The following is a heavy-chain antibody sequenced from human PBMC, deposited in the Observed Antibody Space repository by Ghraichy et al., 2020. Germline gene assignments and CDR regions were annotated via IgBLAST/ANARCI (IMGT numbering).Heavy chain of an antibody. D-gene: IGHD2-15*01. CDR2: ISGDGGST. J-gene: IGHJ4*02. Sequence: GESLNISCAASGFTFDDYAMHWVRQAPGKGLEWVSLISGDGGSTYYADSVKGRFTISRDNSKNSLYLQMNSLRTEDTALYYCAKDIYCSGGSCYSADYYFDYWGQGTLVTVSS. CDR1: GFTFDDYA. V-gene: IGHV3-43*02. CDR3: AKDIYCSGGSCYSADYYFDY.